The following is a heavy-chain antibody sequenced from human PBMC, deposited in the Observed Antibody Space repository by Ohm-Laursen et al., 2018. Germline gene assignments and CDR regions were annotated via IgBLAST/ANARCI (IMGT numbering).Heavy chain of an antibody. D-gene: IGHD1-26*01. J-gene: IGHJ6*02. CDR2: ISWNSGSI. CDR1: GFTFDDYA. V-gene: IGHV3-9*01. Sequence: SLRLSCTASGFTFDDYAMHWVRQAPGKGLEWVSGISWNSGSIGYADSVKGRFTISRDNAKNSLYLQMNSLRAEDTALYYCAKDMNGGSYYYYGMDVWGQGTTVTVSS. CDR3: AKDMNGGSYYYYGMDV.